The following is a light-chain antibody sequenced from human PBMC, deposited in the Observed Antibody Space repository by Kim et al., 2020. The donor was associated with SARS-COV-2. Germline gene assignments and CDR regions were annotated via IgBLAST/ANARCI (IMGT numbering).Light chain of an antibody. J-gene: IGLJ1*01. CDR1: SLRTYY. CDR2: SKN. Sequence: ALGQTVRIPCQGDSLRTYYASWYQQKPGQAPVLVLYSKNNRPSGIPDRFSGSSSGNTATLTITGAQAEDEADYYCNSRDSSGNHYVFGPGTKVTVL. V-gene: IGLV3-19*01. CDR3: NSRDSSGNHYV.